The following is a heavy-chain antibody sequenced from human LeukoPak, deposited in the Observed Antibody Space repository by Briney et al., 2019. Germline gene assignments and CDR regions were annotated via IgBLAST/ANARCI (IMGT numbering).Heavy chain of an antibody. J-gene: IGHJ4*02. V-gene: IGHV1-2*02. CDR3: ARVVPAIGY. D-gene: IGHD2-2*01. CDR1: VYTFTGYY. Sequence: ASVKPSCKASVYTFTGYYMHSVRQAPGQGLEWMGWINHNSGGTTYAQKFQARVTMTRDTSISTAYMHLSRLRSDDRAVYYCARVVPAIGYWGQGTLVTVSS. CDR2: INHNSGGT.